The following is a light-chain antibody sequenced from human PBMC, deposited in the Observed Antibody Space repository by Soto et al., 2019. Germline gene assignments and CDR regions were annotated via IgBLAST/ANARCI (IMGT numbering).Light chain of an antibody. CDR2: DAS. Sequence: IQMTQSPSSLSASVGDRVTLTCQASHDISDYLNWYQQKPGKPPKLLIYDASNLQTGVPSRFSGSGSGTDFTFTISSLQPEDIATYFCQQYDNLVQTFGHGTRVDIK. CDR1: HDISDY. CDR3: QQYDNLVQT. V-gene: IGKV1-33*01. J-gene: IGKJ3*01.